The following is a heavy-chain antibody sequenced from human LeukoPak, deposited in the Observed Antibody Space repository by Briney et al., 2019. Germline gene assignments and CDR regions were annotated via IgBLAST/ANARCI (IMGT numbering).Heavy chain of an antibody. CDR3: ARGDYGGAFDI. V-gene: IGHV4-59*01. Sequence: SETLSLTCTVSGGSISSYYWSWLRQPPGKGLEWIGYIYYSGSTNYNPSLKSRVTISVDTSKNQFSLKLSSVTAADTAVYYCARGDYGGAFDIWGQGTMVTVSS. CDR1: GGSISSYY. D-gene: IGHD4-17*01. CDR2: IYYSGST. J-gene: IGHJ3*02.